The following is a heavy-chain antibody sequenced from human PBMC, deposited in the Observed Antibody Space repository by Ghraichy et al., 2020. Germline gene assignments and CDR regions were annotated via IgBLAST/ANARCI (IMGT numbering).Heavy chain of an antibody. CDR2: ISAYNGNT. CDR1: GYTFTSFG. CDR3: ARVFFKGSVGFDP. D-gene: IGHD3-3*01. Sequence: ASVKVSCKASGYTFTSFGISWVRQAPGQGLEWMGWISAYNGNTNYAQNLQGRVTMTTDTSTSTAYMELRSLRSDDTAVYYCARVFFKGSVGFDPWGQGTLVTVPS. J-gene: IGHJ5*02. V-gene: IGHV1-18*04.